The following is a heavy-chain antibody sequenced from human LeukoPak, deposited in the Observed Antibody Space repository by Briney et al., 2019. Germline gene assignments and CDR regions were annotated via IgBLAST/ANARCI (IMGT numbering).Heavy chain of an antibody. CDR3: ARVKEREDAFDI. J-gene: IGHJ3*02. Sequence: PSQTLSLTCAVSGGSISSGGYSWSWIRQPPGKGLEWIGYIYHSGSTYYNPSLKSRVTIDRSKNQFSLKLSSVTAADTAVYYCARVKEREDAFDIWGQGTMVTVSS. CDR2: IYHSGST. D-gene: IGHD1-26*01. CDR1: GGSISSGGYS. V-gene: IGHV4-30-2*01.